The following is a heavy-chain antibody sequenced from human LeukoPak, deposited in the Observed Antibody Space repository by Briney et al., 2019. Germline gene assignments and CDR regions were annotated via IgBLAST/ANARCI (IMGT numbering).Heavy chain of an antibody. CDR2: TNPNSGNT. CDR3: ARVELAGYNADY. CDR1: GYTFTSYD. Sequence: ASVKVSCKASGYTFTSYDINWVRQATGQGLEWMGWTNPNSGNTGYAQKFQGRVTMTRNTSISTAYMELSSLRSEDTAVYYCARVELAGYNADYWGQGTLVTVSS. V-gene: IGHV1-8*01. D-gene: IGHD5-24*01. J-gene: IGHJ4*02.